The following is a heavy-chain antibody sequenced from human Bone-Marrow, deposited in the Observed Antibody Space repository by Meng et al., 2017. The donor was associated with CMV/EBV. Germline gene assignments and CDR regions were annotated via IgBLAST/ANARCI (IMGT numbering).Heavy chain of an antibody. CDR3: ARNPREVTAFDI. Sequence: ASVKVSCKASGYTFTSYDINWVRQATGQGLEWMGWMNPNSGNTGYAQKFQGRVTMTRNTSISTAYMELSSLRSDDTAVYYCARNPREVTAFDIWGQGTMVTVS. J-gene: IGHJ3*02. CDR1: GYTFTSYD. CDR2: MNPNSGNT. D-gene: IGHD2-21*02. V-gene: IGHV1-8*01.